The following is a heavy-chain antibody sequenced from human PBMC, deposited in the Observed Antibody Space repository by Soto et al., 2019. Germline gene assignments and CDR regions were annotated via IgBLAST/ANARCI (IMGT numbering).Heavy chain of an antibody. CDR2: ISYDGSNK. V-gene: IGHV3-30-3*01. Sequence: WGSLRLSCAASGFTFSSYAMHWVRQAPGKGLEWVAVISYDGSNKYYADSVKGRFTISRDNSKNTLYLQMNSLRAEDTAVYYCARGEDLEWLFRLDYWGQGTLVTVSS. J-gene: IGHJ4*02. CDR1: GFTFSSYA. D-gene: IGHD3-3*01. CDR3: ARGEDLEWLFRLDY.